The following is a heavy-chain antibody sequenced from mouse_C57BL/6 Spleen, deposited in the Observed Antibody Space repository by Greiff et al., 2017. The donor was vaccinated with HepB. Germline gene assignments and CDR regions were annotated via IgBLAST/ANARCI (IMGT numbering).Heavy chain of an antibody. V-gene: IGHV1-69*01. D-gene: IGHD2-3*01. CDR3: ARTDDGGMDY. CDR2: IDPSDSYT. Sequence: VQLQQSGAELVMPGASVKLSCKASGYTFTSYWMHWVKQRPGQGLEWIGEIDPSDSYTNYNQKFKGKSTLTVDKSSSTAYMQLSSLTSEDSAVYYCARTDDGGMDYWGQGTSVTVSS. J-gene: IGHJ4*01. CDR1: GYTFTSYW.